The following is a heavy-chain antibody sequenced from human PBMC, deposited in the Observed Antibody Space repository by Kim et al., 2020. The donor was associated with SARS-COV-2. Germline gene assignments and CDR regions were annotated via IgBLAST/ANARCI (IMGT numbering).Heavy chain of an antibody. J-gene: IGHJ6*03. V-gene: IGHV3-11*06. D-gene: IGHD6-25*01. CDR3: AREVPSGGGGYYYYYMDV. Sequence: KGRFTISRDNAKNSLYLQMNSLRAEDTAVYYCAREVPSGGGGYYYYYMDVWGKGTTVTVSS.